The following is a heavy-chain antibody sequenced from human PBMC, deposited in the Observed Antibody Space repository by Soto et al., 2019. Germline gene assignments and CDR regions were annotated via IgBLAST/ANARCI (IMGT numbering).Heavy chain of an antibody. D-gene: IGHD3-3*01. Sequence: VQLLESGGGLVQPGGSLRLSCAASGFTFSSYAMSWVRQAPGKGLEWVSAISGSGGSTYYADSVKGRFTISRDNSKNTLYLQMNSLRAEDTAVYYCAKDGGNYDFWSGGPYYFDCWGQGTLVTVSS. CDR2: ISGSGGST. V-gene: IGHV3-23*01. J-gene: IGHJ4*02. CDR3: AKDGGNYDFWSGGPYYFDC. CDR1: GFTFSSYA.